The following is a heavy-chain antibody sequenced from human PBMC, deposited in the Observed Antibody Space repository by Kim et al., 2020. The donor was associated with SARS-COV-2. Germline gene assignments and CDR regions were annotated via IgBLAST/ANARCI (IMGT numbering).Heavy chain of an antibody. CDR2: IKNKPTGGTT. V-gene: IGHV3-15*01. J-gene: IGHJ3*01. CDR1: AFTLNNVW. Sequence: GGSLRLSCAASAFTLNNVWMNWVRQPPGKGLEWLGVIKNKPTGGTTHFAALVEGRFTISRDDSKNMLYIQINSLKTEDTAVYYCTTFNRQNAFDVWGRGT. CDR3: TTFNRQNAFDV.